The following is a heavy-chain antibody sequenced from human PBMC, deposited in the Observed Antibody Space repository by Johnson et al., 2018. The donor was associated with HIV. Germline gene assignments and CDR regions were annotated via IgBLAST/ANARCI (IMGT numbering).Heavy chain of an antibody. Sequence: QVQLVESGGGLIQPGGSLRLSCAASGFTLSDSYMSWIRQAPGKGLEWVSYISGSGNAIYYADSVRGRFTISRDNAKNSLYLEMTSLRAEDTAVYYCATTRWSDTDPFDIWGQGTMVTVSS. J-gene: IGHJ3*02. CDR3: ATTRWSDTDPFDI. CDR2: ISGSGNAI. CDR1: GFTLSDSY. V-gene: IGHV3-11*04. D-gene: IGHD2/OR15-2a*01.